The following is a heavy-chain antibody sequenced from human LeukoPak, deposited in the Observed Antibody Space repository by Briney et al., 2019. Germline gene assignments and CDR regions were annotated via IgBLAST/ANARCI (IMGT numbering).Heavy chain of an antibody. J-gene: IGHJ6*03. V-gene: IGHV4-59*01. D-gene: IGHD3-9*01. CDR1: GGSISSYY. CDR2: IYYSGST. CDR3: ARVLKDYDILTGYYPNYYYYMDV. Sequence: SETLSLTCTVSGGSISSYYWSWIRQPPGKGLEWIGYIYYSGSTNYNPPLKSRVTISVDTSKNQFSLKLSSVTAADTAVYYCARVLKDYDILTGYYPNYYYYMDVWGKGTTVTISS.